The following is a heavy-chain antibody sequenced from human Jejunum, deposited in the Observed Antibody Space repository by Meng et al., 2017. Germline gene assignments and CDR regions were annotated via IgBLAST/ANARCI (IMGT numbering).Heavy chain of an antibody. Sequence: QGQLGQSGAEVKKPGASGKVSCKASGYSFIAYYMHWVRQAPGQGLEWMGRINPNSGGTNYAQNFQGRVTMTRDTSISTAYIELSRLRSDDTAVYYCARDGVSYTMVRGPTYWGQGTLVTVSS. D-gene: IGHD3-10*01. CDR1: GYSFIAYY. V-gene: IGHV1-2*06. CDR2: INPNSGGT. J-gene: IGHJ4*02. CDR3: ARDGVSYTMVRGPTY.